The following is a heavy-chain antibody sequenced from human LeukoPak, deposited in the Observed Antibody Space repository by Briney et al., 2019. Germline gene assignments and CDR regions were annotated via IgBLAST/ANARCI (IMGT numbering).Heavy chain of an antibody. CDR1: GFTFSSHW. D-gene: IGHD2-15*01. J-gene: IGHJ6*02. CDR3: TKAYCSGGSCLDV. V-gene: IGHV3-7*01. Sequence: PGGSLRLSCAASGFTFSSHWMSWVRQAPGKGLEWVANIKPDGSEKYYVDAVKGRFTISRDNAKNSLYLQMNSLRAEDTAVYYCTKAYCSGGSCLDVWGQGTTVTVSS. CDR2: IKPDGSEK.